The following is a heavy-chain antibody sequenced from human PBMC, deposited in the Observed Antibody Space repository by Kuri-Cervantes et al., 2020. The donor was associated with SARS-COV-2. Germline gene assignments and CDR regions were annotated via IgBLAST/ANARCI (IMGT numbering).Heavy chain of an antibody. D-gene: IGHD7-27*01. CDR1: GYTFNNYD. CDR2: MNPNSGNT. J-gene: IGHJ4*02. V-gene: IGHV1-8*02. CDR3: ARGLLWGFLLRD. Sequence: ASVKVSCKASGYTFNNYDINWVRQATGQGLEWMGWMNPNSGNTGHAQKFQGRVIMTKNTSISTAYMELTSLRSEDTAVYYCARGLLWGFLLRDWGQGTLGTVSS.